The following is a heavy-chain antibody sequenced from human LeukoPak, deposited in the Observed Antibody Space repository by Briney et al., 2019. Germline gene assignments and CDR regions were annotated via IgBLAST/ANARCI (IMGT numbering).Heavy chain of an antibody. CDR2: IYHSGTT. V-gene: IGHV4-30-2*01. Sequence: SQTLSLTCAVSVGSISSGGYSWSWIRQPPGKGLEWIGYIYHSGTTYYNPSLRSRVTISVDRSKNLFSLNLNSVTAPDTAVYYCASEKVVPTAMGIDYWGQGTLVTVSS. J-gene: IGHJ4*02. D-gene: IGHD2-2*01. CDR3: ASEKVVPTAMGIDY. CDR1: VGSISSGGYS.